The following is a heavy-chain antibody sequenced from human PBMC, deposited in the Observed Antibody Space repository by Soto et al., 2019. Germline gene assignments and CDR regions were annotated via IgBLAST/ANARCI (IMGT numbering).Heavy chain of an antibody. Sequence: ASVKVSCKASGYTFTSYDINWVRQATGQGLEWMGWMNPNSGNTGYAQKFQGRVTMTRNTSISTAYMELSSLRSEDTAVYYCARGGAIVVVVADSAWAPWFDTWGQGSLVTVSS. J-gene: IGHJ5*02. CDR1: GYTFTSYD. V-gene: IGHV1-8*01. CDR3: ARGGAIVVVVADSAWAPWFDT. D-gene: IGHD2-15*01. CDR2: MNPNSGNT.